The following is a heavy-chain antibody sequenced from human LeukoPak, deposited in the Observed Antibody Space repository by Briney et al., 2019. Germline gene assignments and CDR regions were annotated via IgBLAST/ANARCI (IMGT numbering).Heavy chain of an antibody. CDR3: ARAYCSSTSCLDY. CDR1: GFTFSSYL. Sequence: GGSLRLSCAASGFTFSSYLMNWVRQAPGKGLEWVSSISSSSSNIYYADSVKGRFTISRDNAKNSLFLQMSSLRADDTAVYYCARAYCSSTSCLDYWGQGTLVTVSS. CDR2: ISSSSSNI. V-gene: IGHV3-21*06. D-gene: IGHD2-2*01. J-gene: IGHJ4*02.